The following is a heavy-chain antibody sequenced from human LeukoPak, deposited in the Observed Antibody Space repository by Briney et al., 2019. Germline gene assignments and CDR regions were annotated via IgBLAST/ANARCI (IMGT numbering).Heavy chain of an antibody. CDR3: ARGVGSGYFDY. V-gene: IGHV3-33*01. CDR1: GFTFSSYA. D-gene: IGHD2-8*02. J-gene: IGHJ4*02. CDR2: IWYDGSNK. Sequence: GGSLRLFCAASGFTFSSYAMHWVRQAPGKGLEWVAVIWYDGSNKYYADSVKGRFTISRDNSKNTLYLQMNSLRAEDTAVYYCARGVGSGYFDYWGQGTLVTVSS.